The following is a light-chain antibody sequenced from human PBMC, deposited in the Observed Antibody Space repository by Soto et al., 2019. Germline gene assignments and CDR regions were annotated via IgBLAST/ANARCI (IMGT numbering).Light chain of an antibody. CDR3: QKYNSAPLT. V-gene: IGKV1-27*01. CDR1: QGIGVY. Sequence: DIRMTQSPSSLSASFGDRVTITCRASQGIGVYLAWFQQKPGNAPKLLIYAASTLQSGVPSRFSGSGSGTDFTLTISGLQPEDVATYYCQKYNSAPLTFGGGTKVEIK. J-gene: IGKJ4*01. CDR2: AAS.